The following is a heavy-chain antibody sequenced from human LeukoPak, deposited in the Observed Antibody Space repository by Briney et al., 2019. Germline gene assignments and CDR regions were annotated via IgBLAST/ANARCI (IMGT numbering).Heavy chain of an antibody. D-gene: IGHD5-18*01. CDR2: ISYDGSNK. J-gene: IGHJ4*02. V-gene: IGHV3-30*03. Sequence: PGGSLRLSCAASGFTFSSYGMHWVRQAPGKGLEWVAAISYDGSNKYYADSVKGRFTISRDNSKNTLYLQMNSLRAEVTAVYYCATDTAMVHWGQGTLVTVSS. CDR1: GFTFSSYG. CDR3: ATDTAMVH.